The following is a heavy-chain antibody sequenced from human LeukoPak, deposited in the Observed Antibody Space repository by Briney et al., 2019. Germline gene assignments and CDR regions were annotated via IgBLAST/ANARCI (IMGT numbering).Heavy chain of an antibody. CDR2: IYYSGST. J-gene: IGHJ4*02. Sequence: SETLSLTCTVSGGSISSSGYYWGCIRQPPGKGLEWIGSIYYSGSTYYNPSLKSRVTISVDTSKNQFSLKLSSVTAADTAVYYCSSYDLWSGYKSLDSWGQGILVTVSS. CDR3: SSYDLWSGYKSLDS. D-gene: IGHD3-3*01. CDR1: GGSISSSGYY. V-gene: IGHV4-39*01.